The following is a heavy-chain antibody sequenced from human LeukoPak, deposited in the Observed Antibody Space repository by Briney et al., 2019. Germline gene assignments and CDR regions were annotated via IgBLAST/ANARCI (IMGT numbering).Heavy chain of an antibody. CDR1: GFTFSSYD. D-gene: IGHD5-18*01. Sequence: GGSLRLSCAASGFTFSSYDMHWVRQAAGKGLEWVSAIGTAGDTYYPGSVKGRFTISRENAKNTLYLQMNSLRAGDTAVYYCARGGYSYAVDYWGQGTLVTVSS. CDR3: ARGGYSYAVDY. CDR2: IGTAGDT. V-gene: IGHV3-13*01. J-gene: IGHJ4*02.